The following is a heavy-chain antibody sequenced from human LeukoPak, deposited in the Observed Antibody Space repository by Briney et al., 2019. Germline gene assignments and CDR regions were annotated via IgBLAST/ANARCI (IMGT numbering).Heavy chain of an antibody. D-gene: IGHD6-13*01. CDR2: IYSTGSK. J-gene: IGHJ4*02. CDR1: GGSISSYY. Sequence: SETLSLTSTVSGGSISSYYWSWIRHPPGKGLEWIGRIYSTGSKNYKPCLKSRVTMSVDTSKNQFSLRLRSVTAADTAVYYCARQIASAGTAGCDFWGQGALVTVSS. V-gene: IGHV4-4*07. CDR3: ARQIASAGTAGCDF.